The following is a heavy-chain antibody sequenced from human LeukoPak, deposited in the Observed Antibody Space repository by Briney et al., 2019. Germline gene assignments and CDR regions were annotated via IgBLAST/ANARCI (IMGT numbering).Heavy chain of an antibody. V-gene: IGHV4-38-2*02. Sequence: SETLSLTCTVSAYSISSGYYWDWIRQPPGKGLEWIGTIYHSGITYYNPSLKSRVTISVDTSKNQFSLKLSSVTAADTAVYYCASLSSGRIDYWGQGTLVTVSS. CDR3: ASLSSGRIDY. CDR2: IYHSGIT. J-gene: IGHJ4*02. D-gene: IGHD6-19*01. CDR1: AYSISSGYY.